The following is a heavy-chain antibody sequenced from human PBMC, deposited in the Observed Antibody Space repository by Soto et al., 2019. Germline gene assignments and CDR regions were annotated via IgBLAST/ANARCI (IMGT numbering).Heavy chain of an antibody. CDR3: ARVGYSYGLFDY. D-gene: IGHD5-18*01. CDR2: IYYSGST. V-gene: IGHV4-59*06. CDR1: GFTVSSNY. Sequence: VQLVESGGGLIQPGGSLRLSCAASGFTVSSNYMSWVRQAPGKGLEWIGYIYYSGSTYYNPSLKSRVTISVDTSKNQFSLKLSSVTAADTAVYYCARVGYSYGLFDYWGQGTLVTVSS. J-gene: IGHJ4*02.